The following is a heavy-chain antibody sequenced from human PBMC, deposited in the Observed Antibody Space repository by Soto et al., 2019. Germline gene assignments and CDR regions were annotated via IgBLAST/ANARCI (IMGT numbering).Heavy chain of an antibody. J-gene: IGHJ4*02. CDR2: ISSSSSYI. D-gene: IGHD6-13*01. CDR3: ARTGPGLIAAAGTGDY. V-gene: IGHV3-21*01. Sequence: EVQLVESGGGLVKPGGSLRLSCAASGFTFSSYSMNWVRQAPGKGLEWVSSISSSSSYIYYADSVKGRFTISRDNAKNSLYLQMNSLRAEDTAVYYCARTGPGLIAAAGTGDYWGQGTLVTVSS. CDR1: GFTFSSYS.